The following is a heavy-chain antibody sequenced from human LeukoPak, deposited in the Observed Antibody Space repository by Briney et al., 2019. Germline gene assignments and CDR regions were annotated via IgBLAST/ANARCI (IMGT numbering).Heavy chain of an antibody. CDR1: GGSFSGYY. CDR2: INHSGST. Sequence: SETLSLTCAVYGGSFSGYYWSWIRQPPGKGLGWIGEINHSGSTNYNPSLKSRVTISVDTSKNQFSLKLSSVTAADTAVYYCARGRKRYCSGGSCPALDYWGQGTLVTVSS. CDR3: ARGRKRYCSGGSCPALDY. D-gene: IGHD2-15*01. V-gene: IGHV4-34*01. J-gene: IGHJ4*02.